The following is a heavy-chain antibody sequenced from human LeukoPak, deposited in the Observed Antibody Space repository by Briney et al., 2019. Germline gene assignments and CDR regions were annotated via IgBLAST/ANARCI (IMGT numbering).Heavy chain of an antibody. CDR3: AKDIGGGGWYNWFDP. CDR1: GFPFSSYA. CDR2: ISGSGGST. J-gene: IGHJ5*02. Sequence: GGSLTLFCAASGFPFSSYAMSWVRQAPGKGLEWVSAISGSGGSTYYADPVKGRFTISRDNSKNTLYLQMNSLRAEDTAVYYCAKDIGGGGWYNWFDPWGQGTLVTVSS. V-gene: IGHV3-23*01. D-gene: IGHD6-19*01.